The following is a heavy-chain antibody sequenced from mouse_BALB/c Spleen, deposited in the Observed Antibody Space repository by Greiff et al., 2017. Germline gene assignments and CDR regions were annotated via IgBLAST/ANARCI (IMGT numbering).Heavy chain of an antibody. CDR3: AKGVYYGYPFYAMDY. CDR2: IYPGGGYT. Sequence: VQLQQSGPELEKPGASVKISCKASGYTFTNYWLGWVKQRPGHGLEWIGDIYPGGGYTNYNEKFKGKATLTADTSSSTAYMQLSSLTSEDSAVYFCAKGVYYGYPFYAMDYWGQGTSVTVSS. J-gene: IGHJ4*01. CDR1: GYTFTNYW. D-gene: IGHD2-2*01. V-gene: IGHV1-63*02.